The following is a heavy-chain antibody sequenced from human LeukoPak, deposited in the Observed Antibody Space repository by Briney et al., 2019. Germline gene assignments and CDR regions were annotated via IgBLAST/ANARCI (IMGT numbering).Heavy chain of an antibody. Sequence: SGPALVKPTQTLTLTCTFSGFSLSTSGMCVNWIRQPPGKALEWLARIDWDDDKYYSTSLKSRLTITKDTSKNQVVLTMTNMDPVDTATYYCAHGSSNYYYYYYGMDVWGQGTTVTVSS. CDR2: IDWDDDK. CDR1: GFSLSTSGMC. D-gene: IGHD4-11*01. V-gene: IGHV2-70*11. CDR3: AHGSSNYYYYYYGMDV. J-gene: IGHJ6*02.